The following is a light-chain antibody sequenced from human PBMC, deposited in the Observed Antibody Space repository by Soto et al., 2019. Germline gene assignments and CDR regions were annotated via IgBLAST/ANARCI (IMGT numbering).Light chain of an antibody. CDR3: CSYAANNRV. CDR1: SSDVGGYNY. J-gene: IGLJ2*01. CDR2: DVS. V-gene: IGLV2-11*01. Sequence: QSALTQPRSVSGSPGQSVTISCTGTSSDVGGYNYVSWYQHHPGKAPKLMIYDVSKRPSGVPDRFSGSKSDNTASLTISGLQAEDEADYYCCSYAANNRVFGGGTKLTV.